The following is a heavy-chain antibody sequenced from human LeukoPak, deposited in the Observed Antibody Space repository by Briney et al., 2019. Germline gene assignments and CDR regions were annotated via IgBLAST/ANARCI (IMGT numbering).Heavy chain of an antibody. CDR3: AKLTGYCSGGSCYPIDY. CDR2: ISGSGGST. D-gene: IGHD2-15*01. V-gene: IGHV3-23*01. Sequence: GGSLRLSCAASGFTFSSYAMSWVRQAPGKGLEWVSAISGSGGSTYYADSVKGRFTISRDNSKNTLYLQTNSLRAEDTAVYYCAKLTGYCSGGSCYPIDYWGQGTLVTVPS. J-gene: IGHJ4*02. CDR1: GFTFSSYA.